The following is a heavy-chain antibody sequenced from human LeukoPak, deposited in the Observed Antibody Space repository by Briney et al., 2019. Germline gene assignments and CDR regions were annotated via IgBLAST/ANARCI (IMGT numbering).Heavy chain of an antibody. CDR1: GXTLSIYD. J-gene: IGHJ4*02. V-gene: IGHV3-33*01. D-gene: IGHD3-9*01. CDR2: IWYDGSNK. CDR3: ARETEPLRYFDGPPHY. Sequence: PGVSLRLSCAASGXTLSIYDMHWVRQAPGKALEGVAVIWYDGSNKYYADSGKGRLTISRDNSKNTLYLQMNSLRAEDTAVYYCARETEPLRYFDGPPHYWGQGPLVTVSS.